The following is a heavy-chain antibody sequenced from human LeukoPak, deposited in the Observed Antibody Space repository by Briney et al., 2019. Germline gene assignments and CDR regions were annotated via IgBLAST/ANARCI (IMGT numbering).Heavy chain of an antibody. CDR3: ARDYYGSGSLPYYVDY. V-gene: IGHV3-7*01. Sequence: GGSLRRSCAASGFTVSKYWMNWVRQAPGKGLVWVAKIKQDGSKKYYADSVRGRFTISRDNAKNSLYLQMNSLRAEDTAVYFCARDYYGSGSLPYYVDYWGQGTLVTVSS. CDR1: GFTVSKYW. CDR2: IKQDGSKK. D-gene: IGHD3-10*01. J-gene: IGHJ4*02.